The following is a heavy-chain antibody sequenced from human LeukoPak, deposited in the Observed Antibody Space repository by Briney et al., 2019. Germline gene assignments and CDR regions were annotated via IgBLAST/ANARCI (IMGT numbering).Heavy chain of an antibody. D-gene: IGHD4-11*01. CDR2: INPNSGGT. CDR3: ASRNDYSNYGTPRDWYFDL. V-gene: IGHV1-2*02. J-gene: IGHJ2*01. Sequence: ASVKVSCKASGYTFTGYYMHWVRQAPGQGLEWMGWINPNSGGTNYAQKFQGRVTMTRDTSISTAYMELSRLRSDDTAVYYCASRNDYSNYGTPRDWYFDLWGRGTLVTVSS. CDR1: GYTFTGYY.